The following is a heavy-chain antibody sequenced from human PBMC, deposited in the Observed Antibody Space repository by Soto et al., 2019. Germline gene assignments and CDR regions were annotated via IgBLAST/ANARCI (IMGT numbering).Heavy chain of an antibody. D-gene: IGHD4-17*01. J-gene: IGHJ4*02. CDR2: FDPEDGET. CDR1: GCTLTELS. V-gene: IGHV1-24*01. Sequence: ASVKVSCKVSGCTLTELSMHWVRQAPGKGLEWMGGFDPEDGETIYAQKFQGRVTMTEDTSTDTAYMELSSLRSEDTAVYYCATVGAGIVDYGGNSGDYWGQGTLATVSS. CDR3: ATVGAGIVDYGGNSGDY.